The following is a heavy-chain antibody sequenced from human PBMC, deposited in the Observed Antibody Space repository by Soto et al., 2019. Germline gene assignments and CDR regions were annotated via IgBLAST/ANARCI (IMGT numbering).Heavy chain of an antibody. CDR1: GYTFTSYD. CDR2: MNPNSGNT. D-gene: IGHD3-9*01. J-gene: IGHJ6*02. V-gene: IGHV1-8*01. Sequence: ASVKVSCKASGYTFTSYDINWVRQATGQGLEWMGWMNPNSGNTGYAQKLQGRVTVTRNTSISTAYMELSSLRSEDTAVYYCARGSTGYRYYYYGMDVWGQGTTVTVSS. CDR3: ARGSTGYRYYYYGMDV.